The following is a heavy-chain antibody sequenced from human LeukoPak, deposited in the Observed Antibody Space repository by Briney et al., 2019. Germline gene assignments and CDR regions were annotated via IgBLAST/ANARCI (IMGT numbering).Heavy chain of an antibody. D-gene: IGHD3-16*02. Sequence: ASVTVSCKASGGTFISYAISWVRQAPGQGLAWMGGIIPIFGTANYAQKFQGRVTITADESTSTAYMELSSLRAEDTAVYYCAQTGNVWGSYRPPVYWGQGTLVTVSS. CDR3: AQTGNVWGSYRPPVY. CDR2: IIPIFGTA. CDR1: GGTFISYA. J-gene: IGHJ4*02. V-gene: IGHV1-69*13.